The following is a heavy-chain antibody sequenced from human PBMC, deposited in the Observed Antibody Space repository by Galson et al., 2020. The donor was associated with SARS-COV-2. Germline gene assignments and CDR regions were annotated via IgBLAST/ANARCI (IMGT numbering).Heavy chain of an antibody. J-gene: IGHJ4*02. CDR1: GFTFSSYA. CDR3: ARMVRGVITYYFDY. V-gene: IGHV3-23*01. Sequence: GGSLRLSCAASGFTFSSYAMSWVRQAPGKGLEWVSAISGSGGSTYYADSVKGRFTISRDNSKNTLYLQMNSLRAEDTAVYYCARMVRGVITYYFDYWGQGTLVTVSS. D-gene: IGHD3-10*01. CDR2: ISGSGGST.